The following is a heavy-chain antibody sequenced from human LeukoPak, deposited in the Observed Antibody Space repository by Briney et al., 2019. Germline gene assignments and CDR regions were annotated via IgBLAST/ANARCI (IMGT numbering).Heavy chain of an antibody. CDR3: ARARSGYSGYGPFDY. Sequence: GKSLKISWKGSGYSFTSYWIGWVSQMPGKGLEWRGNIYPGDSDTRYSPSFQGQVTISADKSISTAYLQWSSLKASDTAMYYCARARSGYSGYGPFDYWGQGTLVTVSS. D-gene: IGHD5-12*01. J-gene: IGHJ4*02. V-gene: IGHV5-51*01. CDR2: IYPGDSDT. CDR1: GYSFTSYW.